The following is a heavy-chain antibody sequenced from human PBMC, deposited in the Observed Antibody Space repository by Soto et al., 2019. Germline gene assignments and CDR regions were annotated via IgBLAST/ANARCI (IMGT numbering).Heavy chain of an antibody. CDR3: ARAPGYSGYDALDY. CDR2: INSNGGRT. J-gene: IGHJ4*01. CDR1: GYTFSTYA. Sequence: EVQLVESGGGLVQPGGSLRLSCAASGYTFSTYAMHWVRQAPGKGLEYVSVINSNGGRTFYANSVKGRFTISRDNSKNTLYLQMGSLRVEDTGVYYCARAPGYSGYDALDYWGHGTLVTVSS. V-gene: IGHV3-64*01. D-gene: IGHD5-12*01.